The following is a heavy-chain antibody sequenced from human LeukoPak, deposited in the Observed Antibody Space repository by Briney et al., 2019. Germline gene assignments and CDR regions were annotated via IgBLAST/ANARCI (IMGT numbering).Heavy chain of an antibody. V-gene: IGHV1-3*01. Sequence: WASVKVSCKASGYTFTSYAMHWVRQAPGQRLEWMGWINAGNGNTKYSQKFQGRVTITRHTSASTAYMELSSLRSEDTAVYYCARDPCSGGSCYIHPFDYWGRGTLVTVSS. CDR3: ARDPCSGGSCYIHPFDY. CDR1: GYTFTSYA. CDR2: INAGNGNT. J-gene: IGHJ4*02. D-gene: IGHD2-15*01.